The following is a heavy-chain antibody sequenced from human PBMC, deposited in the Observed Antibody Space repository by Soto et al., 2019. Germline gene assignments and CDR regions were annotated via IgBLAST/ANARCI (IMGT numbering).Heavy chain of an antibody. CDR3: ARVVAYGDFYFDY. CDR1: GYTFTGYY. J-gene: IGHJ4*02. CDR2: INPNSGDT. D-gene: IGHD4-17*01. V-gene: IGHV1-2*04. Sequence: QVQLVQSGAEVKKPGASVKVSCKASGYTFTGYYMHWVRQAPGQGLEWMGWINPNSGDTNYAQKFQGWVTMTRDTSISTAYMELSRLRSDDTAVYYCARVVAYGDFYFDYWGQGTLVTVSS.